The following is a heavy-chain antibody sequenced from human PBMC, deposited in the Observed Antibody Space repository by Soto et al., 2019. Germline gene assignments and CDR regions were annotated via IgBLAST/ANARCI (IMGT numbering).Heavy chain of an antibody. CDR1: GFSLSAGGVG. D-gene: IGHD1-26*01. CDR3: AHMGPKESLFEF. CDR2: IYWDDDK. V-gene: IGHV2-5*02. Sequence: QITLKESGPTLVKPTQTLTLTCTFSGFSLSAGGVGVGWIRQPPGKALECLALIYWDDDKRYRPSLKSRLTITKDASKNPVVLTMTNMDPMDTATYFCAHMGPKESLFEFWGQGTLVTVSS. J-gene: IGHJ4*02.